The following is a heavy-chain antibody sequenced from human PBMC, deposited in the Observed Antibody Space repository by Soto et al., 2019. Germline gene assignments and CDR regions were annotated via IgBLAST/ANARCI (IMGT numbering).Heavy chain of an antibody. V-gene: IGHV3-23*01. CDR3: ALRYCSRTACPPLNSYFYMDV. CDR1: GFTFSNYA. CDR2: ISGSGGTT. Sequence: GGSLRLSCAASGFTFSNYAMTWVRQAPGKGLEWVSGISGSGGTTFYAGSVKGRFTISRDNSKNTLWLQVNSLRAEDTAVYFCALRYCSRTACPPLNSYFYMDVWGKGTTVTVSS. J-gene: IGHJ6*03. D-gene: IGHD2-2*01.